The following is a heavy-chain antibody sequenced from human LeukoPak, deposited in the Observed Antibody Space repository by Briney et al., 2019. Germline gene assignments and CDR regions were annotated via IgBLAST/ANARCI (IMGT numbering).Heavy chain of an antibody. CDR3: ALITMMAFDAFDI. D-gene: IGHD3-22*01. CDR1: GYTFTTYY. Sequence: ASVKVSCKASGYTFTTYYMHWVRQAPGQRLEWMGIINPSGGSTSYAQKFQGRVTMTRDTSTSTVYMELSSLRSEDTAVYYCALITMMAFDAFDIWGQGTMVTVSS. V-gene: IGHV1-46*03. CDR2: INPSGGST. J-gene: IGHJ3*02.